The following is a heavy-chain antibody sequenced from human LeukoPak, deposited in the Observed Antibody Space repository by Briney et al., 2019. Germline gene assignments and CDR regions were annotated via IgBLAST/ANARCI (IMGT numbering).Heavy chain of an antibody. CDR1: GYSISSGYY. CDR2: IYHSGST. Sequence: SETLSLTCTVSGYSISSGYYWGWIRQPPGKGLEWIGSIYHSGSTYYNPSLKSRVTISVDTSKNQFSLKLSSVTAADTAVYYCARHPYRYYYDSSGIDAFDIWGQGTMVTVSS. V-gene: IGHV4-38-2*02. D-gene: IGHD3-22*01. J-gene: IGHJ3*02. CDR3: ARHPYRYYYDSSGIDAFDI.